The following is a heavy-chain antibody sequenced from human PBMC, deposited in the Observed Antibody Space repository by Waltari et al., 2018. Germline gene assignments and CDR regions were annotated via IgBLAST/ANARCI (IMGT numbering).Heavy chain of an antibody. Sequence: QVQLVESGGGVVQPGRSLRLSCAASGFTFSSYAMHWVRQAPGTGLEWVAVISYDGSNKYYADSVKGRFTISRDNSKNTLYLQMNSLRAEDTAVYYCARVFRGYCSGGSCYSGGEGYWGQGTLVTVSS. CDR1: GFTFSSYA. J-gene: IGHJ4*02. CDR3: ARVFRGYCSGGSCYSGGEGY. V-gene: IGHV3-30*01. D-gene: IGHD2-15*01. CDR2: ISYDGSNK.